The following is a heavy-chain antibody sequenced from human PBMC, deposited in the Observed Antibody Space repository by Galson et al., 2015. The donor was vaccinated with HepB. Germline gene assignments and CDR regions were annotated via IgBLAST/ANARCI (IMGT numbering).Heavy chain of an antibody. CDR2: IKSKTDGGTT. Sequence: LRLSCSASGFTFSNAWMSWVRQAPGKGLEWVGRIKSKTDGGTTDYAAPVKARFTISRDDSKNTLYLQMSSLKTEDTAVYYCTTDASSAYYYGYYYGMDVWGQGTTVTVSS. CDR1: GFTFSNAW. J-gene: IGHJ6*02. V-gene: IGHV3-15*01. D-gene: IGHD3-22*01. CDR3: TTDASSAYYYGYYYGMDV.